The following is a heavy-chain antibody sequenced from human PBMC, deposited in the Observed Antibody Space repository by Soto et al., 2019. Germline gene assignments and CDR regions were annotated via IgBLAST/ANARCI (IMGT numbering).Heavy chain of an antibody. D-gene: IGHD4-17*01. CDR1: GGSISSGGYY. J-gene: IGHJ3*02. Sequence: QVQLQESGPGLVKPSQTLSLTCTVSGGSISSGGYYWSWIRQHPGKGLEWIGYIYYSGSTYYNPSLKSRVTISVDTSKNQFSMKLSSVTAADTAVYDCASIDYGDYNDAFDIWGQGTMVTVSS. CDR2: IYYSGST. CDR3: ASIDYGDYNDAFDI. V-gene: IGHV4-31*03.